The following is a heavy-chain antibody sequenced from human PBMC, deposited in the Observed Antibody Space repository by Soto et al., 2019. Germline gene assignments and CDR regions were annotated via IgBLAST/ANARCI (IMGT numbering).Heavy chain of an antibody. CDR3: AKGRGHCSDGVCYAFEV. Sequence: QVQLQESGPGLVKPSETLSLTCTVASDSISTEKWWRWASQPLGKGLEWIGEISHSGSSHYSPSHKSRVFISQDKSKNQFSLKLSPVTAADTAVYYCAKGRGHCSDGVCYAFEVWGQGAMVAVSS. CDR2: ISHSGSS. D-gene: IGHD2-8*01. CDR1: SDSISTEKW. J-gene: IGHJ3*01. V-gene: IGHV4-4*02.